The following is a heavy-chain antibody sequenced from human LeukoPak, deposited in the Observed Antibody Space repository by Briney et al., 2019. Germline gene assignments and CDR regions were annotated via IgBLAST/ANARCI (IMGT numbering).Heavy chain of an antibody. CDR1: GFTVSSNY. V-gene: IGHV3-66*01. Sequence: GGSLRLSCAASGFTVSSNYMSWVRQAPGKGLEWVSVIYSGGSTYYADSVKGRFTISRDNSKNTLYLQMNSLRAEDTAVYYCARYDYALYYYYGMDVWGQGTTVTVSS. D-gene: IGHD4-17*01. CDR2: IYSGGST. J-gene: IGHJ6*02. CDR3: ARYDYALYYYYGMDV.